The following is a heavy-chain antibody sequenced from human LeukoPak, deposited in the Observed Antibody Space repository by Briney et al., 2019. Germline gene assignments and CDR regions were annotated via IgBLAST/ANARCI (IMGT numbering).Heavy chain of an antibody. CDR3: VSRRGYSYGQYYYDSSGSDYFDY. CDR1: GYTFTGYY. Sequence: ASVKVSCKASGYTFTGYYMHWVRQAPGQGLEWMGWINPNSGGTNYAQKFQGRVTMTRDTSISTAYMELSRLRSDDTAVYYCVSRRGYSYGQYYYDSSGSDYFDYWGQGTLVTVSS. D-gene: IGHD3-22*01. CDR2: INPNSGGT. V-gene: IGHV1-2*02. J-gene: IGHJ4*02.